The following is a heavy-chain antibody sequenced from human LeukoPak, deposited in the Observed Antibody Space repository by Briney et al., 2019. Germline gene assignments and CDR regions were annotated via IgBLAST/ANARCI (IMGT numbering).Heavy chain of an antibody. J-gene: IGHJ6*03. CDR3: ARQDLYYYYYMDV. V-gene: IGHV4-39*01. CDR1: GGSISSSSYY. CDR2: IYYSGST. Sequence: SETLSLTCTVSGGSISSSSYYWGWIRQPPGKGLEWIGSIYYSGSTYHNPSLKSRVTISVDTSKNQFSLKLSSVTAADTAVYYCARQDLYYYYYMDVWGKGTTVTVSS.